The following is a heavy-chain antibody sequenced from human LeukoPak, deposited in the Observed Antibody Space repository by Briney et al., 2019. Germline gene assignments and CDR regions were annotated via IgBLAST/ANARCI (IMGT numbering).Heavy chain of an antibody. CDR1: GFTLSTTY. CDR2: LSSGSDT. J-gene: IGHJ2*01. V-gene: IGHV3-53*01. CDR3: ARVGVGGHFHWYFDR. D-gene: IGHD3-10*01. Sequence: GGSLTLSCAASGFTLSTTYMTWVRQAPGKGLEWVSILSSGSDTYYPDSVKGRLPISRHNYKNTLFLEMVSLRAEDTAVYYCARVGVGGHFHWYFDRWGRGTLVTVS.